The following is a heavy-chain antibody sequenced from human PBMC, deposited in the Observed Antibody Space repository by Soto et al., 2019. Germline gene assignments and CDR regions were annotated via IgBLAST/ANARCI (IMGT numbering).Heavy chain of an antibody. CDR3: AGAYYDFWSGYWTQNWFDP. CDR2: INPIFGTA. V-gene: IGHV1-69*12. CDR1: GGTFSSYV. D-gene: IGHD3-3*01. Sequence: QVQLVQSGAEVKKPGSSVKVSCKASGGTFSSYVISWVRQAPGQGLEWMGGINPIFGTANYAQKFQGRVTITADESTSTAYMELFSLRSEDTAVYYCAGAYYDFWSGYWTQNWFDPWGQGTLVTVSS. J-gene: IGHJ5*02.